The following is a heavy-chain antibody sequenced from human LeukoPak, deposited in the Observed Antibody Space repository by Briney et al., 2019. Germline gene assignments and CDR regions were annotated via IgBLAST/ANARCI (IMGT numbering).Heavy chain of an antibody. CDR3: ARDLPFSGPSEFDY. CDR2: ISPNSGGT. CDR1: GYTFTGYY. V-gene: IGHV1-2*02. D-gene: IGHD5-12*01. Sequence: ASVKVSCKASGYTFTGYYMHWVRQAPGQGLEWMGWISPNSGGTNYAQKFQGRVTMTRDTSISTAYMELSRLRSDDTAVYYCARDLPFSGPSEFDYWGQGTLVTVSS. J-gene: IGHJ4*02.